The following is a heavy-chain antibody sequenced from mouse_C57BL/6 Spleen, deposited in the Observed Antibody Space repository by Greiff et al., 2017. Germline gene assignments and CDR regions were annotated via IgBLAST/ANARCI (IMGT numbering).Heavy chain of an antibody. CDR2: IDPNSGGT. D-gene: IGHD2-4*01. Sequence: QVQLQQPGAELVRPGSSVKLSCKASGYTFTSYWMDWVKQRPGQGLEWIGRIDPNSGGTKYNEKFKSKATLTVDKPSSTAYMQLSILASEDSAVYYCARLYDYDSAWFAYWGQGTLVTVSA. CDR1: GYTFTSYW. J-gene: IGHJ3*01. V-gene: IGHV1-72*01. CDR3: ARLYDYDSAWFAY.